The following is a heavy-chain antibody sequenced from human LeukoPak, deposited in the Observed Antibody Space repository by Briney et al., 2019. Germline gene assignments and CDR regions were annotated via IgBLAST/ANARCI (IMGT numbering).Heavy chain of an antibody. V-gene: IGHV4-34*01. Sequence: SETLSLTCAVYGGSFSGYYWSWIRQPPGKGLEWIGEINHSGSTIYNPSLKSRVTISVDTSKNQFSLKLSSVTAADTAVYYCARGTGWLQLGVWGQGTLVTVSS. J-gene: IGHJ4*02. D-gene: IGHD5-24*01. CDR1: GGSFSGYY. CDR3: ARGTGWLQLGV. CDR2: INHSGST.